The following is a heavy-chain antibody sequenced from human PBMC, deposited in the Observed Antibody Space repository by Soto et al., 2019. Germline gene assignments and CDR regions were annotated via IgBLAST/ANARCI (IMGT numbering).Heavy chain of an antibody. CDR2: INPNSGGT. V-gene: IGHV1-2*04. CDR3: AREHMVRGVIINYYYYGMDV. CDR1: GYTFTGYY. D-gene: IGHD3-10*01. J-gene: IGHJ6*02. Sequence: QVQLVQSGAEVKKPGASVKVSCKASGYTFTGYYMHWVRQAPGQGLEWMGWINPNSGGTNYAQKFQGWVTMTRDTSISTAYMELSRLRSDDTAVYYCAREHMVRGVIINYYYYGMDVWGQGTTVTVSS.